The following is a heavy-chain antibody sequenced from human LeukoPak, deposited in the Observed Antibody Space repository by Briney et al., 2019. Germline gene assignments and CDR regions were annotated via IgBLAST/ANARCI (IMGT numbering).Heavy chain of an antibody. CDR3: ARKWLSNACDI. J-gene: IGHJ3*02. V-gene: IGHV3-48*03. Sequence: RGSLRLSCAASGFALSSYEMNWVRQAPGKGLEWISYISSRGGTIYYADSVKGRFTISSDNAKKSLYLQMNSLRAEDTALYYCARKWLSNACDIWGQGKMVTVSS. D-gene: IGHD5-12*01. CDR2: ISSRGGTI. CDR1: GFALSSYE.